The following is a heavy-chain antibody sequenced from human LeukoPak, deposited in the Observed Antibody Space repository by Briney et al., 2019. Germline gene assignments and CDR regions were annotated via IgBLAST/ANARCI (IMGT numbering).Heavy chain of an antibody. CDR1: GGTFSSYA. CDR2: IIPIFGTA. D-gene: IGHD4-17*01. Sequence: SLKVSCKASGGTFSSYAISWVRQAPGQGLEWMGGIIPIFGTANYAQKFQGRVTITADKSTSTAYMELSSLRSEDTAVYYCARGVSGYGDYYYYYYMDVWGKGTTVTVSS. J-gene: IGHJ6*03. CDR3: ARGVSGYGDYYYYYYMDV. V-gene: IGHV1-69*06.